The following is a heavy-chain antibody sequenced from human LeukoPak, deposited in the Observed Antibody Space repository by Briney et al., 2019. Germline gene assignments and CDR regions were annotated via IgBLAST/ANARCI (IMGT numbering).Heavy chain of an antibody. CDR2: IKQDGSEK. CDR1: GLTFSRYW. D-gene: IGHD5-12*01. CDR3: ARDREGDNGYEGFDY. Sequence: GGSLRLSCAASGLTFSRYWMSWVRQAPGVGLEWVANIKQDGSEKYYEDSVKGRFTISRDNAKNSLYLQMNSLRAEDTAVYYCARDREGDNGYEGFDYWGQGTLVTVSS. J-gene: IGHJ4*02. V-gene: IGHV3-7*01.